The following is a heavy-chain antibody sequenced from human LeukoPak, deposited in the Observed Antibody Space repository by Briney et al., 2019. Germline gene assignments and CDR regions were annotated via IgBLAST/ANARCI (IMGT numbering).Heavy chain of an antibody. CDR3: ARLRGGYETLIDY. D-gene: IGHD3-16*01. J-gene: IGHJ4*02. V-gene: IGHV4-59*08. CDR1: GGSISSYY. CDR2: IYYSGST. Sequence: SETLSLTCTVSGGSISSYYWSWIRQPPGKGLEWIGYIYYSGSTNYNPSLKSRVTISVDTSKNQFSLKLSSVTVADTAVYYCARLRGGYETLIDYWGQGTLVTVSS.